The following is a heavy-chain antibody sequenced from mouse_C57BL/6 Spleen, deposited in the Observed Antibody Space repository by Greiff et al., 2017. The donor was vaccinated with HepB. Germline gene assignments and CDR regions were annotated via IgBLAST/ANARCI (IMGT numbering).Heavy chain of an antibody. Sequence: VQLQQSGAELVKPGASVKLSCKASGYTFTSYWMHWVKQRPGQGLEWIGMIHPNSGSTNYNEKFKSKATLTVDKSSSTAYMQLSSLTSEDSAVYYCARWETSRAMDYWGQGTSVTVSS. D-gene: IGHD4-1*01. CDR1: GYTFTSYW. V-gene: IGHV1-64*01. J-gene: IGHJ4*01. CDR3: ARWETSRAMDY. CDR2: IHPNSGST.